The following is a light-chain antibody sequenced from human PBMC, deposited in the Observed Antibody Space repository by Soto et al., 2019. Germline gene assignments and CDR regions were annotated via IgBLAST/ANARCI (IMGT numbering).Light chain of an antibody. J-gene: IGLJ1*01. CDR1: SSNVGNNF. Sequence: QSVLPQPPSVSAAPGQKVTISCSGSSSNVGNNFVSWYLHLPGKAPKLLIYDNNKRPSGIPDRFSGSKSGTSATLGITGLQTGDEADYYCGTWDSSLSAHVFGTGTKVTVL. CDR3: GTWDSSLSAHV. V-gene: IGLV1-51*01. CDR2: DNN.